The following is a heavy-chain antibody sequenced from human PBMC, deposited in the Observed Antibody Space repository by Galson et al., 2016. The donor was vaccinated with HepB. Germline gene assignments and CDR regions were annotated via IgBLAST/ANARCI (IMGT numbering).Heavy chain of an antibody. J-gene: IGHJ6*02. Sequence: SVKVSCKASGGTFSSYAISWVRQAPGQGLEWMGGIIPIFGTANYAQKFQGRVTITADESTSTAYMELSSLRSGDTAVYYCAREAPQTIFGVVIAGMDVWGQGTTVTVSS. CDR1: GGTFSSYA. CDR3: AREAPQTIFGVVIAGMDV. V-gene: IGHV1-69*13. CDR2: IIPIFGTA. D-gene: IGHD3-3*01.